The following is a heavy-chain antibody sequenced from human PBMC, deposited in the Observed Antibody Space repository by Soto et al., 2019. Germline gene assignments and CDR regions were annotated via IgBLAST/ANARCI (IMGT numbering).Heavy chain of an antibody. D-gene: IGHD3-9*01. J-gene: IGHJ4*02. Sequence: SVKVSCKASGGTFSSYAISWVRQAPGQGLEWMGGIIPIFGTANYAQKFQGRVTITADESTSTAYMELSSLRSEDTAVYYCARGTKDDILTGYRYYFDYWGQGTLVTVSS. CDR1: GGTFSSYA. V-gene: IGHV1-69*13. CDR2: IIPIFGTA. CDR3: ARGTKDDILTGYRYYFDY.